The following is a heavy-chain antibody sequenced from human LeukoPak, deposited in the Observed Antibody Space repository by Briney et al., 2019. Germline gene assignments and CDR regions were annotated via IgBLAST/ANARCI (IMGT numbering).Heavy chain of an antibody. J-gene: IGHJ3*01. D-gene: IGHD4-23*01. CDR3: ARRGAETTVVAE. CDR2: IYPVDSDT. Sequence: GESLKISCKGSGYMFTNYWIGWVRQMPGKGLEWMGIIYPVDSDTRYSPSFQGQVTISADKSISTAYLQWSSLKASDTAIYYCARRGAETTVVAEWGQGTMVTVSS. V-gene: IGHV5-51*01. CDR1: GYMFTNYW.